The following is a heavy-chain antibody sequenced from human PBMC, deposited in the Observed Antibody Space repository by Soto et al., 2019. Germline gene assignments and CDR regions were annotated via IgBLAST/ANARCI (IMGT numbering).Heavy chain of an antibody. D-gene: IGHD2-15*01. CDR3: ARRGESTNCXIVDIPLDF. Sequence: PGESLKISCKTSGYTFTNYWIGWVRQMPGKGLQWLGIIQPGDSDIRYNPSFEDKITISADKSIDTAYLQWHSLEAADTATYYCARRGESTNCXIVDIPLDFWGQGTPVTVS. J-gene: IGHJ4*02. CDR2: IQPGDSDI. V-gene: IGHV5-51*01. CDR1: GYTFTNYW.